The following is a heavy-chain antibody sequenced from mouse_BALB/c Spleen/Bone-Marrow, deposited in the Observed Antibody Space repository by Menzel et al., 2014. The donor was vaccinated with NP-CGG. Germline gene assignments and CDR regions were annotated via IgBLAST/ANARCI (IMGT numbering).Heavy chain of an antibody. V-gene: IGHV1-7*01. Sequence: QVQLQQSGAELAKPGASVKMSCKAPGYTFTSYWMHWVKQRPGQGLEWIGYINPSTGYTEYNQKFKDKATLTADKSSSTAYMQLSSLTSEDSAVYYCARGGFAGAWFAYWGQGTLVTVSA. CDR2: INPSTGYT. CDR1: GYTFTSYW. D-gene: IGHD1-1*02. J-gene: IGHJ3*01. CDR3: ARGGFAGAWFAY.